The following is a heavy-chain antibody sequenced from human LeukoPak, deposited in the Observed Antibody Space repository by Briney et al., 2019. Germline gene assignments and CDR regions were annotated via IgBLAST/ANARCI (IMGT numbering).Heavy chain of an antibody. D-gene: IGHD2-15*01. CDR2: IYYGGST. V-gene: IGHV4-39*01. CDR1: GGSISSSDYY. CDR3: ARALGYCSGGSCTRGYNWFDP. Sequence: PSQTLSLTCTVSGGSISSSDYYWGWIRQPPGKGLEWIGSIYYGGSTYYNPSLKSRVTISVDTSMNQFSLKLSFVTTADTAVYYCARALGYCSGGSCTRGYNWFDPWGQGTLVTVPS. J-gene: IGHJ5*02.